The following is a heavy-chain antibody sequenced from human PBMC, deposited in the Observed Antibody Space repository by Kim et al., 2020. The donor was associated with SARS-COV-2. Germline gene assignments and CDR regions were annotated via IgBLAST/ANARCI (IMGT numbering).Heavy chain of an antibody. V-gene: IGHV3-48*02. Sequence: YADSVKGRFTIPRDKAKNSLYLQMNSLRDEDTAVYYGAREGYGSGSYPDYWGQGTLVTVSS. CDR3: AREGYGSGSYPDY. J-gene: IGHJ4*02. D-gene: IGHD3-10*01.